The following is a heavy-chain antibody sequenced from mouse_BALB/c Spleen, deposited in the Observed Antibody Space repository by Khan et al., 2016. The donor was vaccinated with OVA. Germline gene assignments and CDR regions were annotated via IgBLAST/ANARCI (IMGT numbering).Heavy chain of an antibody. V-gene: IGHV1S137*01. CDR1: GYTFTDFA. CDR2: ISTYYGDA. CDR3: ASGSGEYWFAY. D-gene: IGHD1-3*01. Sequence: QVQLQQSGTELVRPGVSVKISCKGSGYTFTDFAMHWVKQSPAQSLEWIGVISTYYGDATYNQKFKGKVTMTVDKSSSTAYMELARLTSEDSAIXDGASGSGEYWFAYWGQGTLVTVSA. J-gene: IGHJ3*01.